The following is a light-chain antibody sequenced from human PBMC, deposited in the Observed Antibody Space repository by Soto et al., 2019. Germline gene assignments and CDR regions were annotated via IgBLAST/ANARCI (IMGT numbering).Light chain of an antibody. J-gene: IGKJ4*01. V-gene: IGKV3-11*01. CDR2: DAS. Sequence: ESVLTQSPATLSLSPGERATLSCRASPSVSNSLAWYQHKPGQAPRLLIYDASNRATGVPTMFSGSGSWTNFTLTISGIEPEDFAVYYCQQRNQWPPVTFGGGTRVEIK. CDR3: QQRNQWPPVT. CDR1: PSVSNS.